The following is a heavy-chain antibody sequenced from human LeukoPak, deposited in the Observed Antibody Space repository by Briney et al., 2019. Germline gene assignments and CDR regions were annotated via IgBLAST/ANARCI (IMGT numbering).Heavy chain of an antibody. CDR2: IYPDDSDT. V-gene: IGHV5-51*01. J-gene: IGHJ6*02. Sequence: GESLKISCKVSGYRLSTYWIGWVRQMPGKGLEWMGIIYPDDSDTRYSPSFQGQVTISADKSISTTHLQWSSLKASDTAMYYCARHENGMDVWGQGTTVTVSS. CDR1: GYRLSTYW. CDR3: ARHENGMDV.